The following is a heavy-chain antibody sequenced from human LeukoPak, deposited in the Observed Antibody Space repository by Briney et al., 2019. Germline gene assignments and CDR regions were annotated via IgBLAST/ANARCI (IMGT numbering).Heavy chain of an antibody. CDR1: GFTFSTYE. CDR3: AELGITMIGGV. V-gene: IGHV3-48*03. D-gene: IGHD3-10*02. CDR2: ISSSGSTI. Sequence: GGSLRLSCAASGFTFSTYEMNWFRQAPGKGLEWVSYISSSGSTIYYADSVKGRFTISRDNAKNSLYLQMNSLRAEDTAVYYCAELGITMIGGVWGKGTTVTISS. J-gene: IGHJ6*04.